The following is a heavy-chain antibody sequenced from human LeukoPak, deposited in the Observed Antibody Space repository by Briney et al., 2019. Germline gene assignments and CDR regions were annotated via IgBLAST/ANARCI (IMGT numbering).Heavy chain of an antibody. J-gene: IGHJ4*02. D-gene: IGHD3-10*01. CDR3: ARMSGAHFDY. CDR1: GFIFSSNG. CDR2: IWYDGSNK. Sequence: GGSLRPSCSASGFIFSSNGMLWARQAPGKGLEWVALIWYDGSNKYYTDSVKGRFTIPRDNSKNTMSLQMNSLRAEDTAVYYCARMSGAHFDYWGQGTLVTVSS. V-gene: IGHV3-33*01.